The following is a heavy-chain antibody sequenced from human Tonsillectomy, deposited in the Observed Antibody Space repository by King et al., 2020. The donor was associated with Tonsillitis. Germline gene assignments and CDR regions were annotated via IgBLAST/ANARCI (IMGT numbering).Heavy chain of an antibody. D-gene: IGHD1-26*01. CDR1: GFTFSYYN. Sequence: VQLVESGGGVVQPGGSLRLSCAASGFTFSYYNMHWVRQAPGKGLEWVTFMSNDGSDKNYADSVKGRFIISRDNSKNALYLQMNSLRPEDTAVYYCAKDSGRGVGDIDIWGQGTMVTVFS. J-gene: IGHJ3*02. CDR3: AKDSGRGVGDIDI. V-gene: IGHV3-30*02. CDR2: MSNDGSDK.